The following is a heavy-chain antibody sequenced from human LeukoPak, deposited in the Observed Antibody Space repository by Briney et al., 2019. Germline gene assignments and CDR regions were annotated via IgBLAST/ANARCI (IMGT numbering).Heavy chain of an antibody. CDR3: ASSYCSGGSCYSVAGMDV. V-gene: IGHV4-30-2*01. CDR2: IYHSGST. Sequence: PSETLSLTCTVSGGSISSGGYYWSWIRQPPGKGLEWIGYIYHSGSTYYNPSLKSRVTISVDRSKNQFSLKLSSVTAADTAVYYCASSYCSGGSCYSVAGMDVWGQGTTVTVSS. D-gene: IGHD2-15*01. CDR1: GGSISSGGYY. J-gene: IGHJ6*02.